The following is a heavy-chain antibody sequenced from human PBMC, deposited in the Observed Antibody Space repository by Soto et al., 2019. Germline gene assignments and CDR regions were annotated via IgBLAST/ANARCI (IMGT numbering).Heavy chain of an antibody. J-gene: IGHJ5*02. Sequence: QVQLVQSGAEVKQPGASVKVSCKASGFTFTSYGFSWVRQAPGPGLELMGRISAYNGNTYYAQKFQDRVTLTTDTTTSTVYMDLRSLRSDDTAMYYCGRTPPPSGYWDSTSCQNWSDHWGQGTLVTVSS. V-gene: IGHV1-18*01. CDR1: GFTFTSYG. CDR2: ISAYNGNT. CDR3: GRTPPPSGYWDSTSCQNWSDH. D-gene: IGHD2-2*01.